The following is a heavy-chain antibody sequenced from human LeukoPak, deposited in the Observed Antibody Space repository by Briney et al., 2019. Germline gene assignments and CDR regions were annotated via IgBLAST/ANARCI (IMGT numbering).Heavy chain of an antibody. CDR3: TRDSRIAAVYYFEY. CDR2: IRSKAYDEST. CDR1: GFTFCDYA. J-gene: IGHJ4*02. D-gene: IGHD6-13*01. V-gene: IGHV3-49*03. Sequence: GGSLRLSCTASGFTFCDYAMSWFRQAPGKGLEWVGFIRSKAYDESTQYAASVKGRFSISRDDSKSIAYLHMNSLKTEDSAVYYCTRDSRIAAVYYFEYWGQGTLVTVSS.